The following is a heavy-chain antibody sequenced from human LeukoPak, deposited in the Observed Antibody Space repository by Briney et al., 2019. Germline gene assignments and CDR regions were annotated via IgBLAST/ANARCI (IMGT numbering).Heavy chain of an antibody. J-gene: IGHJ4*02. V-gene: IGHV4-39*07. CDR1: GGSISSSSYY. CDR3: ACYSIAVAGRFDY. CDR2: IYHSGST. D-gene: IGHD6-19*01. Sequence: SETLSLTCTVSGGSISSSSYYWGWIRQPPGKGLGWIGSIYHSGSTYYNPSLKSRVTISVDTSKNQFSLKLSSVTAADTAVYYCACYSIAVAGRFDYWGQGTLVTVSS.